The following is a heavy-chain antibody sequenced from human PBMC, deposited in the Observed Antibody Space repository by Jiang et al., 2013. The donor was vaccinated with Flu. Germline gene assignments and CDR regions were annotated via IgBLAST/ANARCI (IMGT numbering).Heavy chain of an antibody. CDR1: GGSISTYY. CDR2: TYYSGSS. CDR3: AKFRDGYYHYYGMDV. J-gene: IGHJ6*02. Sequence: GPGLVKPSETLSLTCTVSGGSISTYYWGWFRQPPGKALEWIGYTYYSGSSNSNPSLKSRVTISVETSKNQFSLRLSSVTAADTAVYHCAKFRDGYYHYYGMDVWGPGTTV. D-gene: IGHD3-10*01. V-gene: IGHV4-59*01.